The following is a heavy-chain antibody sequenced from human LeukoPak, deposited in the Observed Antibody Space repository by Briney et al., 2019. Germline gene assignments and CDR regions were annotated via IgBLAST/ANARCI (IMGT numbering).Heavy chain of an antibody. CDR2: ISSSSSYI. CDR1: GFTFSSYS. V-gene: IGHV3-21*01. Sequence: GGSLRLSCAASGFTFSSYSMNWVRQAPGKGLEWVSSISSSSSYIYYADSVKGRFTISRDNAKNSLYLQMNSLRAEDTAVYYCARAGIAAAETYYDYWGQGTLVTVSS. CDR3: ARAGIAAAETYYDY. J-gene: IGHJ4*02. D-gene: IGHD6-13*01.